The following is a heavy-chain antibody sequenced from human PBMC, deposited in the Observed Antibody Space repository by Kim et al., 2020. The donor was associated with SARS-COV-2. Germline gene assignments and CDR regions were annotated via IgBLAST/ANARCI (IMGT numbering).Heavy chain of an antibody. J-gene: IGHJ4*02. V-gene: IGHV3-21*01. CDR3: ARETMVRGDYYFDY. D-gene: IGHD3-10*01. CDR1: GFTFSSYS. CDR2: ISSSSSYI. Sequence: GGSLRLSCAASGFTFSSYSMNWVRQAPGKGLEWVSSISSSSSYIYYADSVKGRFTISRDNAKNSLYLQMNSLRAEDTAVYYCARETMVRGDYYFDYWGQGTLVTVSS.